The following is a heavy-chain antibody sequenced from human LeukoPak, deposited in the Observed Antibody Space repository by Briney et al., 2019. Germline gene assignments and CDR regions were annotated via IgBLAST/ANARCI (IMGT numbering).Heavy chain of an antibody. CDR1: GFTFSSYW. J-gene: IGHJ4*02. Sequence: GGSLRLSCAASGFTFSSYWMSWVRQAPGKGREWVANIKQDGSEKDYVDSVKGRFTISRDNAKNSLYLQMNSLRAEDTAVYYCARAPLGVPFDYWGQGTLVTVSS. CDR2: IKQDGSEK. D-gene: IGHD3-16*01. V-gene: IGHV3-7*01. CDR3: ARAPLGVPFDY.